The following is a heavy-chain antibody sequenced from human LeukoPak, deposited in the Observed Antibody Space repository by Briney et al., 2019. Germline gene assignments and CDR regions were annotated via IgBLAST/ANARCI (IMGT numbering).Heavy chain of an antibody. D-gene: IGHD5-24*01. CDR2: LGGSGGST. V-gene: IGHV3-23*01. J-gene: IGHJ4*02. CDR1: GLTFSSYA. Sequence: PGGSLRLSCAASGLTFSSYAVSWVRQAPGKGLEWVSALGGSGGSTNYADSVEGRFTISRDNSKNTLYLQMNSLRAEDTALYYCAKDRDGYMGAFDYWGPGTLVTVSS. CDR3: AKDRDGYMGAFDY.